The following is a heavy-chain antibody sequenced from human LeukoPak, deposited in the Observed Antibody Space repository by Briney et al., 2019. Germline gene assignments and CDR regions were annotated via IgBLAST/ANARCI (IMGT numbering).Heavy chain of an antibody. CDR3: ARDEQQTFDY. D-gene: IGHD6-13*01. Sequence: GGSLRLSCAASGFTFSSYAMHWVRQAPGKGLEYVSAISSNGGSTYYANSVKGRFTISRDNSKNTLYLQMGSLRAEDMAVYYCARDEQQTFDYWGQGTLVTVSS. J-gene: IGHJ4*02. CDR1: GFTFSSYA. CDR2: ISSNGGST. V-gene: IGHV3-64*01.